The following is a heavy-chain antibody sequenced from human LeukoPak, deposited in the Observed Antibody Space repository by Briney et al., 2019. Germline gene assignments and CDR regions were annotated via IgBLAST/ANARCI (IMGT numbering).Heavy chain of an antibody. V-gene: IGHV3-30*18. CDR2: ISYDGSNK. J-gene: IGHJ4*02. CDR1: GFTFSSYG. CDR3: AKDTSSSWPPYYFDC. D-gene: IGHD6-13*01. Sequence: SGGSLRLSCAASGFTFSSYGMHWARQAPGKGLEWVAVISYDGSNKYYADSVKGRFTISRDNSKNTLHLQINSLRVEDTAVYYCAKDTSSSWPPYYFDCWGRGTLVTVSS.